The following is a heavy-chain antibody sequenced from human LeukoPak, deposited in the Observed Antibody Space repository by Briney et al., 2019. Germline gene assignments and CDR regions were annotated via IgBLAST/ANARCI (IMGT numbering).Heavy chain of an antibody. J-gene: IGHJ4*02. CDR3: AKLGEGQLAGD. CDR1: GFTFSSYA. CDR2: ISGSGGST. V-gene: IGHV3-23*01. D-gene: IGHD6-6*01. Sequence: QAGGSLRLSCAASGFTFSSYAMSWVRQAPGKGLEWVSVISGSGGSTNYADSVKGRFTISRDNSKNTLYLQMNSLRAEDTAVYYCAKLGEGQLAGDWGQGTLVTVSS.